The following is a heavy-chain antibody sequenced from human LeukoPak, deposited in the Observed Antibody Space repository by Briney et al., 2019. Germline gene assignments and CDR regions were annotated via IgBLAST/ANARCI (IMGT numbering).Heavy chain of an antibody. V-gene: IGHV3-15*01. Sequence: GGSLRVSCAASGFTFRNGWMTWVRQAPGKGLEWVGRIKSKADGGTTDYAAPVKGRFTISRDDSKNTLFLQMNSLKTEDTAEYYCTMDGLRDNSGWYVDYWGQGTLVTVSS. CDR2: IKSKADGGTT. D-gene: IGHD6-19*01. J-gene: IGHJ4*02. CDR3: TMDGLRDNSGWYVDY. CDR1: GFTFRNGW.